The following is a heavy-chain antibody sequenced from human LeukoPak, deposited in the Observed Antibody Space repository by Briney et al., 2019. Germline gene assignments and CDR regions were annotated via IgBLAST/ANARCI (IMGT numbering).Heavy chain of an antibody. J-gene: IGHJ4*02. Sequence: PGGSLRLSCAASGFTFSSYAMGWVRQAPGKGLEWVSAISGSGGSTYYADSVKGRFTISRDNSKNTLYLQMNSLRAEDTAVYYCAKASRVDPKYYFDYWGQGTLVTVSS. CDR2: ISGSGGST. V-gene: IGHV3-23*01. CDR3: AKASRVDPKYYFDY. D-gene: IGHD2-15*01. CDR1: GFTFSSYA.